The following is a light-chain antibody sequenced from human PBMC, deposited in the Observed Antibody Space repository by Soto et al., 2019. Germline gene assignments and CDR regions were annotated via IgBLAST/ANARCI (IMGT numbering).Light chain of an antibody. J-gene: IGLJ1*01. Sequence: QSGLTQPPSASGSPGQSVTISCTGTSSDVGGYNYVSWYQQYPGKAPKLMIYEVSKRPSGVPDRFSGSKSGNTASLTVSGLQAEDEADYYCCSSVGSNYVFGTGTKVTVL. CDR1: SSDVGGYNY. CDR3: CSSVGSNYV. CDR2: EVS. V-gene: IGLV2-8*01.